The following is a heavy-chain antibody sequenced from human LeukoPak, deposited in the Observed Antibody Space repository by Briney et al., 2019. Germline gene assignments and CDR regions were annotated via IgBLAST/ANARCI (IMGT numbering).Heavy chain of an antibody. V-gene: IGHV3-23*01. CDR2: ISGSGGST. D-gene: IGHD3-9*01. Sequence: GGSLRLSCAASGFTFSSYGMSWVRQAPGKGLEWVSGISGSGGSTYYADSVKGRFTISRDNSKNTLYLQMNSLRVEDTAVYYCARFLTGPYYFDYWGQGTLVTVSS. CDR1: GFTFSSYG. CDR3: ARFLTGPYYFDY. J-gene: IGHJ4*02.